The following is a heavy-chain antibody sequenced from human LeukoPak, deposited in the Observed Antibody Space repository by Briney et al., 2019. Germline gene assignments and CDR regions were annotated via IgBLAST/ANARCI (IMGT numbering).Heavy chain of an antibody. CDR2: IYYSGST. D-gene: IGHD4-17*01. CDR3: ARLVADYGDYVGHFDY. J-gene: IGHJ4*02. V-gene: IGHV4-59*08. Sequence: SESLSLTCTVSGGSISSYYWSWIRQPPGKGLEWIGYIYYSGSTNYNPSLKSRVTISVDTSKNQFSLKLSSVTAADTAVYYCARLVADYGDYVGHFDYWGQGTLVTVSS. CDR1: GGSISSYY.